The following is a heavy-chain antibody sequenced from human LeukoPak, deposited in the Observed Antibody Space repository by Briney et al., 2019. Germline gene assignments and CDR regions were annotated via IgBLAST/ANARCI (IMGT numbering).Heavy chain of an antibody. CDR1: GYTLTELS. D-gene: IGHD3-9*01. CDR3: ATDLGGLRYFDWSESRGGFDY. CDR2: FYPEDGET. J-gene: IGHJ4*02. V-gene: IGHV1-24*01. Sequence: ASVKVSCKVSGYTLTELSMHWVRQAPGKGLEWMGGFYPEDGETIYAHKFQGRVTMTEDTATDTAYMELSSLRSEDTAVYYCATDLGGLRYFDWSESRGGFDYWGQGTLVTVSS.